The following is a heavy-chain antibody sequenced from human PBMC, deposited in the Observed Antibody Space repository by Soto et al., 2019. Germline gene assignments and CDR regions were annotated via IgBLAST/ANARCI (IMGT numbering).Heavy chain of an antibody. V-gene: IGHV1-24*01. CDR2: FDPEDGET. J-gene: IGHJ3*02. Sequence: ASLKVSPKSAVYTLTEFFMHWGRQTPEKGLEWMGGFDPEDGETIYAQKFQGRVTMTEDTSTDTAYMELSRLRSEDTAVYYCATVRYYANGGYFGWRDASDIWGQGTMVTVSS. CDR3: ATVRYYANGGYFGWRDASDI. D-gene: IGHD3-22*01. CDR1: VYTLTEFF.